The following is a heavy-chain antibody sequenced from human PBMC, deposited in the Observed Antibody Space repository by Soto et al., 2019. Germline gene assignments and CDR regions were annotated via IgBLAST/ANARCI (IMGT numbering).Heavy chain of an antibody. D-gene: IGHD5-12*01. CDR2: IDPTDSYT. CDR3: ARHSGHDQPLLLFDF. Sequence: PGESLKISCQASGYSFSDSWISWVRQMPGKGLEWMGRIDPTDSYTTYSPSFQGHVSISVDKSITTAYLQWSSPKASDTATYYCARHSGHDQPLLLFDFWGQGTPVTVSS. CDR1: GYSFSDSW. V-gene: IGHV5-10-1*01. J-gene: IGHJ4*02.